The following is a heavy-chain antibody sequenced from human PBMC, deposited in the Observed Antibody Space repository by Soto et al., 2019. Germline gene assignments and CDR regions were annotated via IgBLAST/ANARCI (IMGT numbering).Heavy chain of an antibody. CDR2: ISYDGSNK. Sequence: GGSLRLSCAASGFTFSSYAMHWVRQAPGKGLEWVAVISYDGSNKYYADSVKGRFTISRDNSKNTLYLQMNSLRAEDTAVYYCARRSLLDYWGQGTLVTVSS. J-gene: IGHJ4*02. CDR3: ARRSLLDY. CDR1: GFTFSSYA. V-gene: IGHV3-30-3*01.